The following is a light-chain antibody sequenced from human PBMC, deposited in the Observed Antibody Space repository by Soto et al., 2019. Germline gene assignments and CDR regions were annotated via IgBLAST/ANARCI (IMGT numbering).Light chain of an antibody. CDR1: HDIRNY. CDR3: QQYDNLPLT. CDR2: DAS. V-gene: IGKV1-33*01. J-gene: IGKJ4*01. Sequence: DIQMTQSPSSLSASVGDRVTNTCQGSHDIRNYLNWYQQKPGQAPNRLIHDASRLQAGVPSRFSGSGSGTDFILTITSLQPDDIATYYWQQYDNLPLTFGVGTKVDI.